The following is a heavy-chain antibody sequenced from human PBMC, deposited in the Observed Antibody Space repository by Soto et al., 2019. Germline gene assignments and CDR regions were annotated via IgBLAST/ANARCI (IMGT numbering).Heavy chain of an antibody. Sequence: GASVKVSCKASGYTFTSYYMHWVRQAPGQGLEWMGIINPSGGSTSYAQKFQGRVTMTRDTSTSTVYMELSSLRSEDTAVYYCARDERGGYDILTGPRGGYNWFDPWGQGTLVTVSS. J-gene: IGHJ5*02. CDR1: GYTFTSYY. CDR2: INPSGGST. V-gene: IGHV1-46*01. D-gene: IGHD3-9*01. CDR3: ARDERGGYDILTGPRGGYNWFDP.